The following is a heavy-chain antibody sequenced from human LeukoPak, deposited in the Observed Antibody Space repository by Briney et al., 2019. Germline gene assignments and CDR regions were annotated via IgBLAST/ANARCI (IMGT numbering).Heavy chain of an antibody. V-gene: IGHV3-30*18. J-gene: IGHJ6*02. D-gene: IGHD3-16*01. CDR2: ISYDGSNK. CDR1: GFTFSSYG. CDR3: AKGRGSPRRLDYYYYGMDV. Sequence: GGSLRLSCAASGFTFSSYGMHWVRQAPGKGLEWVAVISYDGSNKYYADSVKGRFTISRDNSKNTLYLQMNSLRAEDTAVYYCAKGRGSPRRLDYYYYGMDVWGQGATVTVSS.